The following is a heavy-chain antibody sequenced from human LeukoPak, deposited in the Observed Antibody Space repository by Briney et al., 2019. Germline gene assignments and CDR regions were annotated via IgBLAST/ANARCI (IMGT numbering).Heavy chain of an antibody. CDR3: AGGGLGGITAYSKYLFDY. CDR2: IYYSGST. D-gene: IGHD4-11*01. J-gene: IGHJ4*02. Sequence: PSETLSLTCTVSGGSISNYYWSWIRQPPGEGLEWIGYIYYSGSTNYNPSLKSRATISIDTSKNQFSLNLTSVTAADTAVYYCAGGGLGGITAYSKYLFDYWGQGTLVTVSS. V-gene: IGHV4-59*08. CDR1: GGSISNYY.